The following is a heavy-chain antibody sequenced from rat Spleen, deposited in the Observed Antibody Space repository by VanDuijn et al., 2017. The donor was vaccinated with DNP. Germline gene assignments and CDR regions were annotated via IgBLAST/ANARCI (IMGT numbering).Heavy chain of an antibody. CDR2: IIYDGSRT. V-gene: IGHV5S10*01. CDR1: GFTFSDHN. D-gene: IGHD1-2*01. CDR3: AARYSSSWFAY. Sequence: EVQLVESGGGLVQPGGSLKLSCAVSGFTFSDHNMAWVRQAPKKGLEWVATIIYDGSRTYYRDSVKGRFTISRDNAENTVYLQMNSLRSEDTATYYCAARYSSSWFAYWGQGTLVTVSS. J-gene: IGHJ3*01.